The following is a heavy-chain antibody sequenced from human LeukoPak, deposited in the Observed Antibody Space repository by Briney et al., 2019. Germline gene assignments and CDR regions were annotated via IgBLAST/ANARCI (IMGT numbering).Heavy chain of an antibody. CDR2: ISGSGGST. CDR1: GFTFSSYA. V-gene: IGHV3-23*01. J-gene: IGHJ6*03. Sequence: GGSLRLSCAASGFTFSSYAMSWVRQAPGKGLEWVSAISGSGGSTYYADSVKGRFTISRDNSKNTLYLQMNSLRAEDTAVYYCAKGHRGWELLFDGCYTDVWGKGTTVTVSS. D-gene: IGHD1-26*01. CDR3: AKGHRGWELLFDGCYTDV.